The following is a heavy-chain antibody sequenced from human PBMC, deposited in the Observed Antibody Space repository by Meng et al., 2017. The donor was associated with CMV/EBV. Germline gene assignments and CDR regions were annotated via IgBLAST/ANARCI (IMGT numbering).Heavy chain of an antibody. D-gene: IGHD3-16*02. CDR3: ARAGYPDPFDY. CDR1: GFTFNTYA. Sequence: GGSLRLSCAASGFTFNTYAMNWVRQAPGKGLEWVSSLDSGYVFVYYPDSVKGRFTISRDNAKNSLYLQMNSLRAEDTAVYYCARAGYPDPFDYWGQGTLVTVSS. CDR2: LDSGYVFV. J-gene: IGHJ4*02. V-gene: IGHV3-21*01.